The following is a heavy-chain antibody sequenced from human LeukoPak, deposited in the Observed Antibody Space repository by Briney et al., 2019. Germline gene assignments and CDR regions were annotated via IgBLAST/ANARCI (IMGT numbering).Heavy chain of an antibody. V-gene: IGHV6-1*01. CDR3: ARSSCSSTSCPAYGMDV. Sequence: SQTLSLTCAISGDSVSSNSAAWNWIRQSPSRGLEWLGRTYYRSKWYNDYAVSVKSRITVNPDTSKSQFSLQLNSVTPEDTAVYYCARSSCSSTSCPAYGMDVWGQGTTVTVSS. CDR2: TYYRSKWYN. CDR1: GDSVSSNSAA. D-gene: IGHD2-2*01. J-gene: IGHJ6*02.